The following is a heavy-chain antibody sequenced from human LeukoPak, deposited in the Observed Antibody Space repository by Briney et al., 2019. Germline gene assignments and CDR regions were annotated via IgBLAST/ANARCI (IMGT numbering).Heavy chain of an antibody. Sequence: SETLSLTCTVSGGSISDSSYYWGWIRQPPEKGLEWIGSLYYSGSTYYDPSLKSRVTISIDTSKNHFSLNLSSVTAADTAVYYCARTGYDFWSGHQTYDYYYYMDVWGKGTTVTVSS. D-gene: IGHD3-3*01. J-gene: IGHJ6*03. CDR3: ARTGYDFWSGHQTYDYYYYMDV. CDR1: GGSISDSSYY. CDR2: LYYSGST. V-gene: IGHV4-39*07.